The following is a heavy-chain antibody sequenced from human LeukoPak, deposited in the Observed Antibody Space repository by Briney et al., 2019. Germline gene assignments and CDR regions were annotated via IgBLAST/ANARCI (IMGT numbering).Heavy chain of an antibody. CDR1: GHSISSGYY. J-gene: IGHJ5*02. D-gene: IGHD6-13*01. Sequence: SETLSLTCTVSGHSISSGYYWGWIRQPPGKGLEWIGSIYHSGSTYYNPSLKSRVTISVDTSKNQFSLKLSSVTAADTAVYYCARDLPGTSSSWFDPWGQGTLVTVSS. CDR2: IYHSGST. V-gene: IGHV4-38-2*02. CDR3: ARDLPGTSSSWFDP.